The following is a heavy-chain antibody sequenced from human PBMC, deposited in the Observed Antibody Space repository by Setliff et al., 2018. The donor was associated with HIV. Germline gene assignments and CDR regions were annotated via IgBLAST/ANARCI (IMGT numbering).Heavy chain of an antibody. CDR2: INPSGGST. V-gene: IGHV1-46*01. CDR3: ARGWEGGMDY. J-gene: IGHJ4*02. Sequence: ASVKVSCKASGYTFTSYYMHCVRQAPGQGLEWLGMINPSGGSTWYAQKFQGRVTMTGDTSTNTLYMELSSLRSEDTAVYYCARGWEGGMDYWGQGTLVTVPQ. D-gene: IGHD1-26*01. CDR1: GYTFTSYY.